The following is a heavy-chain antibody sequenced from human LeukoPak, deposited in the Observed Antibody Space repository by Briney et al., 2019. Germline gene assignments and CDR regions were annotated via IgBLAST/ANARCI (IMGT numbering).Heavy chain of an antibody. D-gene: IGHD5-18*01. CDR2: VNSDGSTT. J-gene: IGHJ5*02. V-gene: IGHV3-74*01. Sequence: GGSLRLSCAASGFTFSSYWMHWVRQAPGKGLVWVSHVNSDGSTTNYADSVKGRFTISRDNAKNSLYLQMNSLRAEDTAVYYCARDRYSYGPISGQDWFDPWGQGTLVTVSS. CDR3: ARDRYSYGPISGQDWFDP. CDR1: GFTFSSYW.